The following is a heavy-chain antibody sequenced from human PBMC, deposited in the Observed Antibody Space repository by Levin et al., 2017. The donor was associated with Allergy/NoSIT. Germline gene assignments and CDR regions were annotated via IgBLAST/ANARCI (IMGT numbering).Heavy chain of an antibody. CDR3: ARDGGYSSSPYYFDY. CDR1: GFTFSSYA. Sequence: GGSLRLSCAASGFTFSSYAMHWVRQAPGKGLEWVAVISYDGSNKYYADSVKGRFTISRDNSKNTLYLQMNSLRAEDTAVYYCARDGGYSSSPYYFDYWGQGTLVTVSS. CDR2: ISYDGSNK. J-gene: IGHJ4*02. V-gene: IGHV3-30-3*01. D-gene: IGHD6-6*01.